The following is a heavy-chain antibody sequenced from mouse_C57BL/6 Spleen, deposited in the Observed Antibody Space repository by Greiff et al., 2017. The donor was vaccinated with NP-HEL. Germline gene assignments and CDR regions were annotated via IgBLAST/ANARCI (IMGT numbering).Heavy chain of an antibody. D-gene: IGHD2-5*01. CDR2: IYPSDSET. V-gene: IGHV1-61*01. J-gene: IGHJ3*01. CDR1: GYTFTSYW. Sequence: VQLQQPGAELVRPGSSVKLSCKASGYTFTSYWMDWVKQRPGQGLEWIGNIYPSDSETHYNQKFKDKATLTVDKSSSTAYMQLSSRTSEDSAVYYCARRGYSNYVFAYWGQGTLVTVSA. CDR3: ARRGYSNYVFAY.